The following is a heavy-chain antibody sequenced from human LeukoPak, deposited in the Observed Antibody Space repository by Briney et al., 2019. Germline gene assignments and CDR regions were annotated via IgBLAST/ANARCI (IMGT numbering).Heavy chain of an antibody. D-gene: IGHD3-22*01. CDR3: ARDEGANYYDSSGYLYY. V-gene: IGHV1-2*02. CDR2: INPNSGGT. Sequence: ASVKVSCKASGYTFTGYYMHWVRQAPGQGLEWMGWINPNSGGTNYAQKFQGRVTMTRDTSISTAYMELSRLRSDDTAVYYCARDEGANYYDSSGYLYYWGQGTLVTVSP. CDR1: GYTFTGYY. J-gene: IGHJ4*02.